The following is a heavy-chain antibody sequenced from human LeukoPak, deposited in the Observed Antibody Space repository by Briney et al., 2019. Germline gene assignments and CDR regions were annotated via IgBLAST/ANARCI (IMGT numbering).Heavy chain of an antibody. V-gene: IGHV2-5*02. CDR1: GVSVSTSGVG. D-gene: IGHD2-15*01. Sequence: CGPSLVKPPQTLTLTCMFSGVSVSTSGVGVGWIRQPPGKALEWLALIYWDDDKRYSPPLKTRRTITTDTSKNQVVLTMTNMDPVDTATYYCAQQLAATQGFDYWGQGTRATVSS. CDR2: IYWDDDK. J-gene: IGHJ4*02. CDR3: AQQLAATQGFDY.